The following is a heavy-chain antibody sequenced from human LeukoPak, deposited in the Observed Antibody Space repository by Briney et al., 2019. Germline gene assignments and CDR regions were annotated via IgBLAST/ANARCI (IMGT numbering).Heavy chain of an antibody. CDR3: ARARTARGYCSSTSCYTLFDY. J-gene: IGHJ4*02. Sequence: SQTLSLTCAISGDSVSSNSAAWNWIRQSPSRGLEWLGRTYYRSKWYNDYAVSVKSRITINPDTSKNQFSLQLNSVTPGDTAVYYCARARTARGYCSSTSCYTLFDYWGQGTLVTVSS. CDR2: TYYRSKWYN. D-gene: IGHD2-2*02. CDR1: GDSVSSNSAA. V-gene: IGHV6-1*01.